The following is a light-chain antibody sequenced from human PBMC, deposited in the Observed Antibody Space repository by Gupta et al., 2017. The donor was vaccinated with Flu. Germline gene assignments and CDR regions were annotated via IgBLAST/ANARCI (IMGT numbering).Light chain of an antibody. CDR1: SSNIGAGYD. J-gene: IGLJ3*02. Sequence: QSVLTQPPSVSGAPGQRVTISCTGSSSNIGAGYDVHWYQQLPGTAPKLLSYGNSNRPSGVPDRFSSSKSGTSASLAITGLQAEDEADYYCPSYDSSLSGSVFGGGTKLTVL. CDR3: PSYDSSLSGSV. CDR2: GNS. V-gene: IGLV1-40*01.